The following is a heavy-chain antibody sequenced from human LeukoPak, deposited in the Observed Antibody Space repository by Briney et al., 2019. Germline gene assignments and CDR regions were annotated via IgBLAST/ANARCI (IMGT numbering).Heavy chain of an antibody. CDR2: IYYSGST. J-gene: IGHJ4*02. CDR1: GGSISSYY. D-gene: IGHD6-13*01. Sequence: SETLSLTCTVSGGSISSYYRSWIRQPPGKGLEWIGYIYYSGSTNYNPSLKGRVTMTVDTSKNQFSLNLSSVTAADTAVYYCARGRGSSWYYFDSWGQGTLVTVSS. V-gene: IGHV4-59*12. CDR3: ARGRGSSWYYFDS.